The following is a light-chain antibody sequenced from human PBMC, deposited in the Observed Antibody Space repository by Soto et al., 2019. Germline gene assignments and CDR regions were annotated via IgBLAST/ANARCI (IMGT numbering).Light chain of an antibody. Sequence: EIVMTLSPSTLSVSPGESATLSFRVSQSINRDLAWYEQKPGQTPRRVIYGASTWGTGVPPRFTGSGSGTEFTLTISNLQSEDFAVYYCQLDHSWPITFGHGGRLEVK. J-gene: IGKJ5*01. CDR1: QSINRD. CDR2: GAS. CDR3: QLDHSWPIT. V-gene: IGKV3D-15*01.